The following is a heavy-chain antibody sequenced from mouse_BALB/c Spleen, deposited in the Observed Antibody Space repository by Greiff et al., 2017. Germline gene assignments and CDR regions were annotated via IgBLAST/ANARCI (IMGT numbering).Heavy chain of an antibody. J-gene: IGHJ4*01. V-gene: IGHV5-6-3*01. Sequence: EVNVVESGGGLVQPGGSLKLSCAASGFTFSSYGMSWVRQTPDKRLELVATINSNGGSTYYPDSVKGRFTISRDNAKNTLYLQMSSLRSEDTAMYYCARHDYDDYAMDYWGQGTSVTVSS. CDR1: GFTFSSYG. D-gene: IGHD2-4*01. CDR3: ARHDYDDYAMDY. CDR2: INSNGGST.